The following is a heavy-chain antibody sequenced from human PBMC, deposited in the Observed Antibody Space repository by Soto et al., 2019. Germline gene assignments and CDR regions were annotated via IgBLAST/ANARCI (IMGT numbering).Heavy chain of an antibody. J-gene: IGHJ4*02. CDR1: GGSISSGDYY. D-gene: IGHD2-15*01. CDR3: AGRPKYCSGGSCHFDY. V-gene: IGHV4-30-4*01. CDR2: IYYSGST. Sequence: QVQLQESGPGLVKPSQTLSLTCTVSGGSISSGDYYWSWIRQPPGKGLEWIGYIYYSGSTYYNPSLKSRVTISVDTSKNQFSLKLSSVTAADTAVYYCAGRPKYCSGGSCHFDYWGQGTLVTVSS.